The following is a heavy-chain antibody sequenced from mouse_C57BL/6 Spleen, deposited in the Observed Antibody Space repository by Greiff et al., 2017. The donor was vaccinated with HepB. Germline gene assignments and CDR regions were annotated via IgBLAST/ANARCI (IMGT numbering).Heavy chain of an antibody. D-gene: IGHD1-1*01. CDR3: AKTGGSSYKYFDV. CDR2: ISNGGGST. CDR1: GFTFSDYY. J-gene: IGHJ1*03. V-gene: IGHV5-12*01. Sequence: EVQGVESGGGLVQPGGSLKLSCAASGFTFSDYYMYWVRQTPEKRLEWVAYISNGGGSTYYPDTVKGRFTISRDNAKNTLYLQMSRLKSEDTAMYYCAKTGGSSYKYFDVWGTGTTVTVSS.